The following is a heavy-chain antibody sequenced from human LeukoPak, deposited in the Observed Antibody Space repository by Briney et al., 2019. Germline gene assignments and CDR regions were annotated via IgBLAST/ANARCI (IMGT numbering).Heavy chain of an antibody. CDR3: ATETNGRHYDY. J-gene: IGHJ4*02. D-gene: IGHD1-14*01. CDR1: GLTFSTSG. CDR2: IGPTGSDR. V-gene: IGHV3-21*06. Sequence: GGSLRLSCTASGLTFSTSGFNWVRQAPGKGLEWVASIGPTGSDRYHADSIKGRFTISRDNANDFLYLQMNSLRAEDTAVYYCATETNGRHYDYWGQGTLLTVSS.